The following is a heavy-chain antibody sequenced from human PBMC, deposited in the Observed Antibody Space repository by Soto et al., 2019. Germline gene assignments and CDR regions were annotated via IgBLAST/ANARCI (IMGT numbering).Heavy chain of an antibody. Sequence: SETLSLTCTVSGGSISSYYWSWIRQPPGKGLEWIGYIYYSGSTNYNPSLKSRVTISVDTSKNQFSLKLSSVTAADTAVYYCANRDSSGRLDPWGQGTLVTVFS. CDR3: ANRDSSGRLDP. J-gene: IGHJ5*02. CDR2: IYYSGST. D-gene: IGHD3-22*01. CDR1: GGSISSYY. V-gene: IGHV4-59*01.